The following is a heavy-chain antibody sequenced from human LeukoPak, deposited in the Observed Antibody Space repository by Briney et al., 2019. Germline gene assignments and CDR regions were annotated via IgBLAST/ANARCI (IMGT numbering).Heavy chain of an antibody. CDR3: ASLVVPAAILSASGQGTGPSTRSYYGMDV. Sequence: SETLSLTCAVYGGSFSGYYWSWIRQPPGKGLEWIGEINHSGSTNYNPSLKSRVTISVDTSKNQFSLKLSSVTAADTAVYYCASLVVPAAILSASGQGTGPSTRSYYGMDVWGKGTTVTVSS. CDR1: GGSFSGYY. D-gene: IGHD2-2*02. CDR2: INHSGST. J-gene: IGHJ6*04. V-gene: IGHV4-34*01.